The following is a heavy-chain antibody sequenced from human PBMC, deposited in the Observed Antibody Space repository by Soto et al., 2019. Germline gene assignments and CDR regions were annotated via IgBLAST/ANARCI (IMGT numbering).Heavy chain of an antibody. CDR1: GGTFSSYA. CDR3: ARGPFINWNYYYGMDV. Sequence: SVKVSCKASGGTFSSYAISWVLQAPGQGLEWMGGIIPIFGTANYAQKFQGRVTITADESTSTAYMELSSLRSEDTAVYYCARGPFINWNYYYGMDVWGQGTTVTVSS. V-gene: IGHV1-69*13. D-gene: IGHD1-20*01. J-gene: IGHJ6*02. CDR2: IIPIFGTA.